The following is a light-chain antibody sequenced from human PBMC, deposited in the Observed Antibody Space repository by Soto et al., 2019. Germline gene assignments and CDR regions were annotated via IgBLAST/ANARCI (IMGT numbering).Light chain of an antibody. CDR3: CSYAGSSTFAV. Sequence: QSALTQPASVSGSPGQSITISCTGTSSDVGSYNLVSWYQQHPGKAPNLMIYEGSKRPSGLSKRFSGSKTANTASRTTSGRQAEDEADYYCCSYAGSSTFAVFGGGTKLTVL. CDR1: SSDVGSYNL. J-gene: IGLJ2*01. CDR2: EGS. V-gene: IGLV2-23*01.